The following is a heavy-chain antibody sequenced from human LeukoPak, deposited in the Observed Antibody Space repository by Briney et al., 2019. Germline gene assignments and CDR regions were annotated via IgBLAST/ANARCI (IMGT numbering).Heavy chain of an antibody. J-gene: IGHJ4*02. CDR3: ARVGYSGSPGDY. CDR1: RFSFSAYS. Sequence: GGSLRLSCAASRFSFSAYSMSWVRQAPGKGLEWVSSISADSSYIYYADSVKGRFTISRDNAKNSLYLQMNSLRAEDTAVYYCARVGYSGSPGDYWGQGTLATVSS. V-gene: IGHV3-21*01. CDR2: ISADSSYI. D-gene: IGHD1-26*01.